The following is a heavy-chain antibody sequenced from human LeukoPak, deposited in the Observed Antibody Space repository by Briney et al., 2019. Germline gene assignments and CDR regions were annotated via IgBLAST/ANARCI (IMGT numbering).Heavy chain of an antibody. Sequence: GGSLRLSCAASGFIFSTYWMSWVRQAPGKGLEWVANIMQDGSEKYYVDSVKGRFTISRDNAKNSLYLQMNSLRAEDTAVYYCVRVPYCYAMHVWGQGTTVTVSS. CDR3: VRVPYCYAMHV. J-gene: IGHJ6*02. CDR1: GFIFSTYW. CDR2: IMQDGSEK. V-gene: IGHV3-7*01.